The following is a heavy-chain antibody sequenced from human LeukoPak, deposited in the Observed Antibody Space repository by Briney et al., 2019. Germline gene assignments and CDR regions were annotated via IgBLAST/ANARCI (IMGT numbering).Heavy chain of an antibody. CDR3: ARSDYDSSGYYRTHFQH. J-gene: IGHJ1*01. CDR1: GFTFDDYG. Sequence: PGGSLRLPCASSGFTFDDYGMSGARQAPGKGLEWVADLYWNGGSTGYADSVKGRFTISRDNAKNSLYLQMNSLRAEDTALYYCARSDYDSSGYYRTHFQHWGQGTLVTVSS. CDR2: LYWNGGST. V-gene: IGHV3-20*04. D-gene: IGHD3-22*01.